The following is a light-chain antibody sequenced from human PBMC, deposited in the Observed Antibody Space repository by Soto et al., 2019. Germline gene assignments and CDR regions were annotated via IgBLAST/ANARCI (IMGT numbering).Light chain of an antibody. CDR3: QQLNYWPRIT. CDR2: GAS. Sequence: DIVMTQSPCTLSASAGERATLSCRASQSVGCYLAWYQQRPGQVPRLLVYGASTRASGIPPRFSGSGSGTDFTLTISSLQSEDFAVYYCQQLNYWPRITFGQGTRLEI. J-gene: IGKJ5*01. CDR1: QSVGCY. V-gene: IGKV3-15*01.